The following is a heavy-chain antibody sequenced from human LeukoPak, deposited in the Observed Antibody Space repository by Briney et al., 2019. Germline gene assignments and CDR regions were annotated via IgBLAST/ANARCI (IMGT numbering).Heavy chain of an antibody. CDR1: GGSISNSGYY. CDR2: IYYSGST. V-gene: IGHV4-61*08. Sequence: SETLSLTCTVSGGSISNSGYYWSWIRQPPGKGLEWIGYIYYSGSTNYNPSLKSRVTISVDTSKNQFSLKLSSVTAADTAVYYCAREPFSSSSSYYYYGMDVWGQGTTVTVSS. CDR3: AREPFSSSSSYYYYGMDV. D-gene: IGHD6-6*01. J-gene: IGHJ6*02.